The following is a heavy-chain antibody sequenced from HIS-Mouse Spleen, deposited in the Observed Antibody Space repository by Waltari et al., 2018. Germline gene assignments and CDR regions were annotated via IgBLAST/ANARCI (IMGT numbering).Heavy chain of an antibody. Sequence: QVQLVESGGGVVQPGRSLRLSCAASGFTFSSYGMHWVRQAPGKGLEWVAVISYDGSNKYYADSVKGRFTISRDNSKITLYLQMNSLRAEDTAVYYCAKEYSSSHNWFDPWGQGTLVTVSS. D-gene: IGHD6-13*01. J-gene: IGHJ5*02. CDR1: GFTFSSYG. CDR3: AKEYSSSHNWFDP. CDR2: ISYDGSNK. V-gene: IGHV3-30*18.